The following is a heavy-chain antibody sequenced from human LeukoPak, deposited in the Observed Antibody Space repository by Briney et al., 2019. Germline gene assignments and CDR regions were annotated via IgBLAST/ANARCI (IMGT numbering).Heavy chain of an antibody. CDR2: ISYDGSNK. J-gene: IGHJ4*02. CDR3: ARGPRGGYAQFDY. D-gene: IGHD5-12*01. CDR1: GFTFSSYA. Sequence: GGSLRLSCAASGFTFSSYAMHWVRQAPGKGLEWVAVISYDGSNKYYADSVKGRFTISRDNSKNTLYLQMNSLRAEDTAVYYCARGPRGGYAQFDYWGQGTLVTVSS. V-gene: IGHV3-30*04.